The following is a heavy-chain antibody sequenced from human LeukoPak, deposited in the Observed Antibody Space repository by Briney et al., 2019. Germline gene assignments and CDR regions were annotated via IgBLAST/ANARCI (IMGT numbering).Heavy chain of an antibody. CDR1: GFTFSSYA. CDR3: AKVSAWAMVGATYFDY. Sequence: GGSLRLSCAASGFTFSSYAMSWVRQAPGKGLWWVSSISGNSGSTYYADSAKGRFTISRDNSKNTVYLQMNSLRAEDTAVYYCAKVSAWAMVGATYFDYWGQGTLVAVSS. CDR2: ISGNSGST. J-gene: IGHJ4*02. V-gene: IGHV3-23*01. D-gene: IGHD1-26*01.